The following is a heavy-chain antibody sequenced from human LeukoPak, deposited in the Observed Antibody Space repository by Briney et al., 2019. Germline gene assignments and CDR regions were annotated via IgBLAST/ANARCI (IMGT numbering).Heavy chain of an antibody. D-gene: IGHD3-22*01. V-gene: IGHV1-69*13. J-gene: IGHJ3*02. CDR1: GGTFSSYA. Sequence: ASVKVSCKASGGTFSSYAISWVRQAPGQGLEWMGGIVPIFGTANYAQKFQGRVTITADESTSTAYMELSSLRSEDTAVYYCARSSGYYYNRLDAFDIWGQGTMVTVSS. CDR2: IVPIFGTA. CDR3: ARSSGYYYNRLDAFDI.